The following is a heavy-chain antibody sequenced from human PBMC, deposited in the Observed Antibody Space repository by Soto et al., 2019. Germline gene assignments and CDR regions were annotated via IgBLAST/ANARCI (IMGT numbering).Heavy chain of an antibody. CDR1: GFTFSSYW. V-gene: IGHV3-74*01. CDR2: INSDGSST. CDR3: APAPYCGSSGCYTDNWFDP. J-gene: IGHJ5*02. Sequence: VGSLRLSCAASGFTFSSYWMHWVRQAPGKGLVWVSRINSDGSSTRYADSVKGRFTISRDNAKNTLYLQMNSLRAEDTAVYYCAPAPYCGSSGCYTDNWFDPWGQGTLVTVSS. D-gene: IGHD2-2*02.